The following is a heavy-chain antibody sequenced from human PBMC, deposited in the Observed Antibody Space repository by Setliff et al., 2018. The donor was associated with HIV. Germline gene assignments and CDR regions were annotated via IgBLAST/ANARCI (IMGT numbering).Heavy chain of an antibody. CDR3: ARGLSFYDPGGFDY. CDR1: GGSISSYY. CDR2: IYSSGST. Sequence: KASETLSLTCTVSGGSISSYYWSWIRQPPGKGLEWLGHIYSSGSTNYNPSLKSRVTISVDTSKNQFSLKLSSVTAADTAVYYCARGLSFYDPGGFDYWGQGTLVTVSS. J-gene: IGHJ4*02. V-gene: IGHV4-4*09. D-gene: IGHD3-22*01.